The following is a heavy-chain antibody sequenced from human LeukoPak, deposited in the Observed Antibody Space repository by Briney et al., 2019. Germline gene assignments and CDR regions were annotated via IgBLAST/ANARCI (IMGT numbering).Heavy chain of an antibody. V-gene: IGHV4-34*01. CDR1: GFSISSYG. CDR2: INHSGST. D-gene: IGHD3-3*01. J-gene: IGHJ4*02. Sequence: GSLRLSCAASGFSISSYGMSWVRQAPGKGLEWIGEINHSGSTNYNPSLKSRVTISVDTSKNQFSLKLSSVTAADTAVYYCARGPAPYYDFWSGYHYYFDYWGQGTLVTVSS. CDR3: ARGPAPYYDFWSGYHYYFDY.